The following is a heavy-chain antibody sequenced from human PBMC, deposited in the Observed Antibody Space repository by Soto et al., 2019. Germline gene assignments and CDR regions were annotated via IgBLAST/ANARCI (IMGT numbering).Heavy chain of an antibody. CDR3: ARESYIRFLVTPPGCWFDP. V-gene: IGHV3-30-3*01. CDR1: GFTFSSYA. D-gene: IGHD3-3*01. Sequence: QVQLVESGGGVVQPGRSLRLSCAASGFTFSSYAMHWVRQAPGKGLEWVAVISYDGSNKYYADSVKGRFTISRDNSKNTLYLQMNNLRAEDTAVYYCARESYIRFLVTPPGCWFDPWGQGTLVTVSS. CDR2: ISYDGSNK. J-gene: IGHJ5*02.